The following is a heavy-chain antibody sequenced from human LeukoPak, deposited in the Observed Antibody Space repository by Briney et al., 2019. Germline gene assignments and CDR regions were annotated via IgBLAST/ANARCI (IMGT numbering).Heavy chain of an antibody. D-gene: IGHD2-2*01. CDR2: INHSGST. V-gene: IGHV4-34*01. Sequence: PSETLSLTCTVSGGSISSYYWSWIRQPPGKGLEWIGEINHSGSTNYNPSLKSRVTISVDTSKNQFSLKLSSVTAADTAVYYCAEGYCSSTSCRPLYYWGQGTLVTVSS. CDR3: AEGYCSSTSCRPLYY. CDR1: GGSISSYY. J-gene: IGHJ4*02.